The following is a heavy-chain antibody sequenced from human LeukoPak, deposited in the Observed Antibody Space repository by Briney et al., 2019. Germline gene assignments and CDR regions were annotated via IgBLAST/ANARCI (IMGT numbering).Heavy chain of an antibody. CDR3: ARIGGGYYGSGSYFDP. CDR2: IKQDGSEK. V-gene: IGHV3-7*01. CDR1: GFTFSSYW. D-gene: IGHD3-10*01. Sequence: QAGGSLRLSCAASGFTFSSYWMSWVRQAPGKGLEWVANIKQDGSEKYYVDSVKGRFTISRDNAKNSLYLQMNSLRAEDTAVYYCARIGGGYYGSGSYFDPWGQGTLVTVSS. J-gene: IGHJ5*02.